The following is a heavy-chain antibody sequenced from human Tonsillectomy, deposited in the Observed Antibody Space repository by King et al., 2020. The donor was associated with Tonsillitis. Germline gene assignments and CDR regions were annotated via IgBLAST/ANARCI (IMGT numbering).Heavy chain of an antibody. D-gene: IGHD3-22*01. V-gene: IGHV4-59*01. J-gene: IGHJ2*01. CDR2: IYYSGST. Sequence: QLQESGPGLVKPSETLSLTCTVSGGSISSYYWSWIRQPPGKGLEWIGYIYYSGSTNYNPSLKSRVTISVDTSKNQFSLKLSSVTAADTAVYYCARVGAAYYYDSSGYYTTTKFLWYFDLWGRGTLVTVSS. CDR3: ARVGAAYYYDSSGYYTTTKFLWYFDL. CDR1: GGSISSYY.